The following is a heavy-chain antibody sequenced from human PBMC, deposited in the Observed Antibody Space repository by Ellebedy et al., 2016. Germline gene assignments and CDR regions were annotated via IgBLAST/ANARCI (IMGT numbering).Heavy chain of an antibody. CDR2: IFYNGST. D-gene: IGHD6-19*01. V-gene: IGHV4-59*01. J-gene: IGHJ5*02. CDR1: HDNIKTYS. CDR3: TRTERASGWADP. Sequence: SETLSLTCTVSHDNIKTYSWNWIRQPPGKALEWIGDIFYNGSTIYNPSLKTRLSMSLDMSKKQFSLKITSVTAADTAVYYCTRTERASGWADPWGQGILVIVS.